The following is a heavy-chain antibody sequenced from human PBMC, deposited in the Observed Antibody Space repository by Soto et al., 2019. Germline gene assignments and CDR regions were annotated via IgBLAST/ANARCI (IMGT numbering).Heavy chain of an antibody. Sequence: WGSLRLSCVASGFSLADYPMNWVRQTPGKGLEWISYSSPRGDTIYYADSVEGRFTISRDNARNSLSLQMSSLRDEDSALYYCAKGPHTNVGWHYYFESWGEGVPVTVSS. CDR2: SSPRGDTI. V-gene: IGHV3-48*02. D-gene: IGHD6-19*01. CDR3: AKGPHTNVGWHYYFES. CDR1: GFSLADYP. J-gene: IGHJ4*02.